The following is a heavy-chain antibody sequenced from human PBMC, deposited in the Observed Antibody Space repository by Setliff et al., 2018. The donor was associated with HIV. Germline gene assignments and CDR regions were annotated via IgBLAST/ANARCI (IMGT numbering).Heavy chain of an antibody. Sequence: LSLTCAVYGGSFSAYYWSWIRQSPEMGLEWIAEISHTGSTRYNPSLGSRVTISLATSKDQFSLSLRSLSAADTAVYYCARDKRYRFPFDSWGQGTLVTVSS. CDR2: ISHTGST. CDR3: ARDKRYRFPFDS. CDR1: GGSFSAYY. J-gene: IGHJ4*02. V-gene: IGHV4-34*01. D-gene: IGHD2-2*02.